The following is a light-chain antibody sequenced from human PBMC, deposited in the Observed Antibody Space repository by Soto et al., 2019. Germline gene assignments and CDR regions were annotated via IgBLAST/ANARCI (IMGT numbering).Light chain of an antibody. J-gene: IGKJ5*01. V-gene: IGKV3-15*01. CDR2: GAS. CDR3: QQYNNWSSIP. Sequence: EIVMTQSPATLSVSPGERATLSCRASQSVSSNLGWYQQRPGQAPRLLIYGASTRATGIPARFSGSGSGTEFTLTISSLQSEDSAVYYCQQYNNWSSIPFGQGTRLELK. CDR1: QSVSSN.